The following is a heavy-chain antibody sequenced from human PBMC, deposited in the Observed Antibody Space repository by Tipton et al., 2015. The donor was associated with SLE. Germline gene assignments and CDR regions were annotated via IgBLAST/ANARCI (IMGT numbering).Heavy chain of an antibody. J-gene: IGHJ4*02. CDR1: GGSISSGGYY. Sequence: TLSLTCTVSGGSISSGGYYWSWIRQHPGKGLEWVGYIYYSGSTYYNPSLKSRLTISVDTSKNQFSLNLTSVTAADTAVYYCARVGDSGYDFDFWGQGTLVTVSS. CDR2: IYYSGST. V-gene: IGHV4-31*03. D-gene: IGHD5-12*01. CDR3: ARVGDSGYDFDF.